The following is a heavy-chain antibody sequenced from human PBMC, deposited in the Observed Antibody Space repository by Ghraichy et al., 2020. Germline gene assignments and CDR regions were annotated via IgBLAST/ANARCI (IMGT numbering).Heavy chain of an antibody. D-gene: IGHD6-13*01. CDR1: NGSISSGGYY. J-gene: IGHJ4*02. Sequence: ESLNISCTVSNGSISSGGYYWGWIRQPPGKGLEWIGNIYYSGNTYYSPSLKSRVAISINTSTNQFSLKLGSVTAADTAMYYCARAYSSSWYPPGFDYWGRGTLVTVSS. V-gene: IGHV4-39*01. CDR3: ARAYSSSWYPPGFDY. CDR2: IYYSGNT.